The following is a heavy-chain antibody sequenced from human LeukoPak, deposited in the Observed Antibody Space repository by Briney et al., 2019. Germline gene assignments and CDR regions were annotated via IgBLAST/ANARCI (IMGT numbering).Heavy chain of an antibody. D-gene: IGHD6-6*01. Sequence: SVKVSCKASGGTFSSYAISWVRQAPGQGLEWMGGIIPIFGTANYAQKFQGRVTITTDESTSTAYMELSSLRSEDTAVYYCARAASKYSSSSGQVDWGQGTLVTVSS. CDR2: IIPIFGTA. V-gene: IGHV1-69*05. CDR1: GGTFSSYA. J-gene: IGHJ4*02. CDR3: ARAASKYSSSSGQVD.